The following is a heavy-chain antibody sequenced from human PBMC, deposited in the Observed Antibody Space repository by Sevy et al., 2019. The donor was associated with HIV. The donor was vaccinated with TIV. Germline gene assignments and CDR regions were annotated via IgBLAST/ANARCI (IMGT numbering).Heavy chain of an antibody. CDR1: GYTLTDLS. Sequence: ASVKVSCKVSGYTLTDLSIHWVRQAPGKGLEWMGRFDPEDGETIYAQKLQGRFTMTEDTSRDTAYMELNSLRSEDTAVYYCATTREYYSDNSGYFDYWGQGTLVTVSS. J-gene: IGHJ4*02. D-gene: IGHD3-22*01. CDR2: FDPEDGET. CDR3: ATTREYYSDNSGYFDY. V-gene: IGHV1-24*01.